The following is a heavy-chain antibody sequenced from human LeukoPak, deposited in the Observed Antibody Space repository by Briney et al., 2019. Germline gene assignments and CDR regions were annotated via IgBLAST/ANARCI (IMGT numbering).Heavy chain of an antibody. J-gene: IGHJ5*02. D-gene: IGHD2-15*01. CDR1: GGSISSYY. CDR2: IYTSGST. CDR3: TRGLRLGYCSGGSCYYWFDP. V-gene: IGHV4-4*07. Sequence: PSETLSLTCTVSGGSISSYYWSWIRQPAGKGLEWIGRIYTSGSTNYNPSLKSRVTMSVDTSKNQFSLKLSSVIAADTAVYYCTRGLRLGYCSGGSCYYWFDPWGQGTRVTVSS.